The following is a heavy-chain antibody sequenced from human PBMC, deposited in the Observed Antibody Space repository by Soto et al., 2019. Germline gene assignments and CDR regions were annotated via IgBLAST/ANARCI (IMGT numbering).Heavy chain of an antibody. CDR1: GYTLTELS. J-gene: IGHJ3*02. Sequence: GASVKVSCKVSGYTLTELSMHWVRQAHGKGLEWMGGFDPEDGETIYAQKFQGRVTMTEDTSTDTAYMELSSLRSEDTAVYYCATGSGGPSTSSTLWAFDIWGQGTMVTVSS. V-gene: IGHV1-24*01. CDR2: FDPEDGET. CDR3: ATGSGGPSTSSTLWAFDI. D-gene: IGHD2-2*01.